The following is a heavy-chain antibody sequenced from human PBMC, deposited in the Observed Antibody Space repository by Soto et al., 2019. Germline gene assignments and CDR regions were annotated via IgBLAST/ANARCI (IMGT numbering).Heavy chain of an antibody. J-gene: IGHJ4*02. CDR1: GYTFTSYG. CDR3: ARAHDILTGYYISDY. CDR2: ISAYNGNT. V-gene: IGHV1-18*01. Sequence: QVQLVQSGAEVKKPGASVKVSCKASGYTFTSYGISWVRQAPGQGLEWMGWISAYNGNTNYAQKLQGRVTMTTDTSPSTANMELRSVSSDDTTVSYCARAHDILTGYYISDYWGQGTLVTVSS. D-gene: IGHD3-9*01.